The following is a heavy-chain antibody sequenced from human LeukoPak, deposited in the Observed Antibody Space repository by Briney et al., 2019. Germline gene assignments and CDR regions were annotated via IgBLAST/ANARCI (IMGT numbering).Heavy chain of an antibody. V-gene: IGHV1-69*04. J-gene: IGHJ5*02. CDR1: GGTFSSYT. CDR3: AKDWAYSSSWFDP. Sequence: GASVKVSCTASGGTFSSYTISWVRQAPGQGLEWMGRIIPILGIANYAQKFQGRVTITADKSTSTAYMELSRLGSEDTAVYYCAKDWAYSSSWFDPWGQGTLVTVSS. D-gene: IGHD6-13*01. CDR2: IIPILGIA.